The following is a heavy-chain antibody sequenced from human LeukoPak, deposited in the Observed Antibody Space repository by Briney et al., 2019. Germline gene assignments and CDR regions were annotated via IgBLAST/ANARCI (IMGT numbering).Heavy chain of an antibody. V-gene: IGHV4-34*01. CDR3: ARGGVGATTMPDWYFDL. CDR2: INHSAST. J-gene: IGHJ2*01. CDR1: GGSFSGYY. D-gene: IGHD1-26*01. Sequence: SETLSLTCAIYGGSFSGYYWSWIRQPPGKGPEWIGEINHSASTNYNPSLKSRVTISVDTSKNQFSLKLSSVTAADTAVYYCARGGVGATTMPDWYFDLWGRGTLVTVSS.